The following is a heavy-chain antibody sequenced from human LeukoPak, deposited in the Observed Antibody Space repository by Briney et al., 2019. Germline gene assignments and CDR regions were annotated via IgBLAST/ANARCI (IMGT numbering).Heavy chain of an antibody. V-gene: IGHV4-38-2*02. J-gene: IGHJ4*02. CDR1: GYSISSGYY. CDR2: IYHSGST. Sequence: SETLSLTCTVSGYSISSGYYWGWIRQPPGKGLEWIGSIYHSGSTYYNPSLKSRVTIYVDTSKNPFSVQLASVTAAETAVYYCARGRTRGYSYGSILYYFDYCGQGTLVTVSS. CDR3: ARGRTRGYSYGSILYYFDY. D-gene: IGHD5-18*01.